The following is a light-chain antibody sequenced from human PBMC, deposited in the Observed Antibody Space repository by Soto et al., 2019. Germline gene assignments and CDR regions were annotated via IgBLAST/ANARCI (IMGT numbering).Light chain of an antibody. J-gene: IGKJ4*01. CDR2: AAS. CDR3: QHYHSHPLN. V-gene: IGKV1-16*02. CDR1: QDLGTY. Sequence: DIQMTQSPSSLSASVGDRVTINCRARQDLGTYVAWFQQKPGKAPKSLIYAASSLQSGVPSKFSGSGSGTDFTRTVSSLQPEDCATYYCQHYHSHPLNFGGGTKVEIK.